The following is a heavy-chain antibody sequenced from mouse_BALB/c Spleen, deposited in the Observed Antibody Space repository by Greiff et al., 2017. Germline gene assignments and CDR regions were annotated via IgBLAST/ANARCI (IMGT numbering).Heavy chain of an antibody. CDR2: ISSGGSYT. CDR1: GFTFSSYT. D-gene: IGHD1-1*01. Sequence: EVQGVESGGGLVKPGGSLKLSCAASGFTFSSYTMSWVRQTPEKRLEWVATISSGGSYTYYPDSVKGRFTISRDNAKNTLYLQMSSLKSEDTAMYYCTREDYDYAMDDWGQGTSVTVSS. J-gene: IGHJ4*01. CDR3: TREDYDYAMDD. V-gene: IGHV5-6-4*01.